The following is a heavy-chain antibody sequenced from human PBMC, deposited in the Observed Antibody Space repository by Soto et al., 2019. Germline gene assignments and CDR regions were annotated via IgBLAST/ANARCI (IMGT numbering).Heavy chain of an antibody. Sequence: EDQLVESGGGLVKPGGSLRLSCAASGFSFDTYNMNWVRQAPGKGLEWVSSISSGRPDIFYADSVRGRFTLSRDDAKKSLFLQMTSLRADDTAVYYCARDHLGIAAGDFDLWGQGTLVTVSS. CDR3: ARDHLGIAAGDFDL. V-gene: IGHV3-21*02. CDR2: ISSGRPDI. CDR1: GFSFDTYN. J-gene: IGHJ4*02. D-gene: IGHD6-19*01.